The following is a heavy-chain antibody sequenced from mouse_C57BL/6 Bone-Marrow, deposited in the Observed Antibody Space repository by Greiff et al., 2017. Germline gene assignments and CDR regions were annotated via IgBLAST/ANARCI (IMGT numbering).Heavy chain of an antibody. CDR3: ARSLLGWLLFFDY. CDR2: INPSSGYT. J-gene: IGHJ2*01. V-gene: IGHV1-7*01. Sequence: QVQLQQSGAELAKPGASVKLSCKASGYTFTSYWMHWVKQRPGQGLEWIGYINPSSGYTKYNQKFKDKATLTADKSSSTAYMQLSSLTYEDSAVYYCARSLLGWLLFFDYWGQGTTLTVSS. D-gene: IGHD2-3*01. CDR1: GYTFTSYW.